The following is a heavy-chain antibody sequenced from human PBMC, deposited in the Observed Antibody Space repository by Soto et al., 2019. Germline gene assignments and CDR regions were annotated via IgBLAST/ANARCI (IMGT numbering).Heavy chain of an antibody. V-gene: IGHV3-21*01. CDR3: ARDRPTARLDY. D-gene: IGHD4-4*01. CDR2: ISSSSSYI. CDR1: GFTFSSYS. Sequence: VGSLRLSCAASGFTFSSYSMNWVRQAPGKGLEWVSSISSSSSYIYYADSVKGRFTISRDNAKNSLYLQMNSLRAEDTAVYYCARDRPTARLDYWGQGTLVTVSS. J-gene: IGHJ4*02.